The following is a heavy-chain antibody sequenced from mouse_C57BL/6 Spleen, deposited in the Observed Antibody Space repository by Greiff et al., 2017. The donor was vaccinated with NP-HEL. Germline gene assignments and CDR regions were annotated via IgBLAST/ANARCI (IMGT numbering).Heavy chain of an antibody. J-gene: IGHJ3*01. Sequence: EVQGVESGGGLVQPGGSLKLSCAASGFTFSDYGMAWVRQAPRKGPEWVAFISNLAYSIYYADTVTGRFTISRENAKNTLYLEMSSLRSEDTAMYYCARHGIYYDYDDSWFAYWGQGTLVTVSA. V-gene: IGHV5-15*01. CDR2: ISNLAYSI. D-gene: IGHD2-4*01. CDR3: ARHGIYYDYDDSWFAY. CDR1: GFTFSDYG.